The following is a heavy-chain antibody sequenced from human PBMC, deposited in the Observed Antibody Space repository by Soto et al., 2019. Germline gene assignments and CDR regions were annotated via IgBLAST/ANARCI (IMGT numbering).Heavy chain of an antibody. CDR1: GFSLSTSGMC. Sequence: SGPTLVNPTQTLTLTCTFSGFSLSTSGMCVSWIRQPPGKALEWLALIDWDDDKYYSTSLKTRLTISKDTSKNQVVLTMTNMPPVDTATYYCARILNPTSTSCYSNDNWLDPWGQGTRLTVS. J-gene: IGHJ5*02. V-gene: IGHV2-70*01. CDR2: IDWDDDK. D-gene: IGHD2-2*01. CDR3: ARILNPTSTSCYSNDNWLDP.